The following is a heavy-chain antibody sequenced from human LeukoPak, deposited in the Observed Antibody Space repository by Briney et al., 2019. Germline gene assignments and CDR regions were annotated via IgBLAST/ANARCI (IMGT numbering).Heavy chain of an antibody. CDR2: ISGSGGSS. Sequence: GGSLRLSCAASGFTFTNYAMHWVRQAPGKGLEGVSDISGSGGSSSYADPVRGRFTISRDNSNNMLYLQMNRLGAEDTAVYYCAKPLREAGCFNYPYFDFWGQGTLVTVSS. CDR3: AKPLREAGCFNYPYFDF. V-gene: IGHV3-23*01. D-gene: IGHD5-24*01. J-gene: IGHJ4*02. CDR1: GFTFTNYA.